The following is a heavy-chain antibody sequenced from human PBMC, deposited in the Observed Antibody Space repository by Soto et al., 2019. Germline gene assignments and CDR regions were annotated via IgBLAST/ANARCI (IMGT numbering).Heavy chain of an antibody. CDR3: ARRTSTSGWRHYFDY. D-gene: IGHD6-19*01. Sequence: PGESLKISCKGFGYSFSNHWIGWVRQMPGKGLEWMGIIDLSNSGTRYSPSFQGQVAISADKSISTVYLQWSSLKASDTAMCYCARRTSTSGWRHYFDYWGQGTLVTVSS. V-gene: IGHV5-51*01. CDR2: IDLSNSGT. CDR1: GYSFSNHW. J-gene: IGHJ4*02.